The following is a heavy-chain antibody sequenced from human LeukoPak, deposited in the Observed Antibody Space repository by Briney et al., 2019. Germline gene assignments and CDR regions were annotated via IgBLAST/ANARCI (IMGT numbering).Heavy chain of an antibody. V-gene: IGHV4-38-2*01. CDR3: ESPDPSRGDDALDI. D-gene: IGHD2-21*02. CDR2: IYQSGNT. Sequence: PSETLSLTCAVSGYSISSGYYWGWIRQPQGKGLEWIGSIYQSGNTYYNPSLKSRVTISVDTSKNQFSLKLSSVAAADTAVYYFESPDPSRGDDALDICGQGTVVTVSS. J-gene: IGHJ3*02. CDR1: GYSISSGYY.